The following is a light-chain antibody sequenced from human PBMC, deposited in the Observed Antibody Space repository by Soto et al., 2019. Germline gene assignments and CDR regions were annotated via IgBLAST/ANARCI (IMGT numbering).Light chain of an antibody. CDR1: QSVLYNSNNKNH. CDR2: GAS. J-gene: IGKJ2*01. CDR3: QHYYSLPFT. V-gene: IGKV4-1*01. Sequence: DFVMTQAPDSLAVSLGERATINCKSSQSVLYNSNNKNHLGWFQQKPGHPPKLLIYGASFRPSGVPDRFSGSASGTDFILTISSLQAEDVAVYYCQHYYSLPFTVGEGTKLEI.